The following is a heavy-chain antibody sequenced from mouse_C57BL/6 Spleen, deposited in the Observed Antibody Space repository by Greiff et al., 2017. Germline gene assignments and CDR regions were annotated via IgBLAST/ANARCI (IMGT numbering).Heavy chain of an antibody. CDR2: IDPSDSYT. CDR3: ARSRDGYFDY. J-gene: IGHJ2*01. CDR1: GYTFTSYW. V-gene: IGHV1-59*01. Sequence: QVQLQQPGAELVRPGTSVKLSCTASGYTFTSYWMHWVKQRPGQGLEWIGVIDPSDSYTNYNPKFKGKATMTVDTSSSTAYMQLSSLTSEDSAVYYCARSRDGYFDYWGQGTTLTVSS. D-gene: IGHD2-3*01.